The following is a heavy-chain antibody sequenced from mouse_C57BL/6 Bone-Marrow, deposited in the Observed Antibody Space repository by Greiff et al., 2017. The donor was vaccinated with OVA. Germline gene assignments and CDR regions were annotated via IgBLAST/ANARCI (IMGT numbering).Heavy chain of an antibody. V-gene: IGHV1-81*01. CDR3: ARGPYYSNYEY. CDR2: IYPRSGNT. J-gene: IGHJ3*01. D-gene: IGHD2-5*01. Sequence: QVQLQQSGAELARPGASVKLSCKASGYTFTSYGISWVKQRTGQGLEWIGEIYPRSGNTYYNEKFKGKATLTADKSSSTAYMELRSLTSEDSAVYFCARGPYYSNYEYWGQGTLVTVSA. CDR1: GYTFTSYG.